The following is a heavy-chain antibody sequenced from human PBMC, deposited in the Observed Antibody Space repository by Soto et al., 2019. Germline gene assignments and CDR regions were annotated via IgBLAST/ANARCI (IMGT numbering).Heavy chain of an antibody. CDR1: GDTFSTFA. Sequence: QVQLVQSGAEVKRPGSSVKVSCKASGDTFSTFAITWVRQAPGQGVEWLGGIIPMFGSTKYAQNFQGGVTITADESTSTAYKELSSLRSEDTAVYYCAREGYCSSGSCSFDGFDIWGQGTMVTVSS. CDR3: AREGYCSSGSCSFDGFDI. V-gene: IGHV1-69*01. J-gene: IGHJ3*02. CDR2: IIPMFGST. D-gene: IGHD2-15*01.